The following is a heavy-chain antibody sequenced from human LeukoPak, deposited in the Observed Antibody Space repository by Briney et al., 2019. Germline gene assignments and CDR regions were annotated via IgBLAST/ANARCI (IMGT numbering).Heavy chain of an antibody. CDR3: ARDPHGGSGSDPHDAFDI. CDR1: GFNFDDYG. Sequence: GGSLRLSCAASGFNFDDYGMTWVRQAPGKGLEWVSGIDWNGGSTGYADSVKGRFTISRDNAKNSLYLQMNSLTVEDMAVYFCARDPHGGSGSDPHDAFDIWGQGTMVTVS. V-gene: IGHV3-20*04. D-gene: IGHD1-26*01. J-gene: IGHJ3*02. CDR2: IDWNGGST.